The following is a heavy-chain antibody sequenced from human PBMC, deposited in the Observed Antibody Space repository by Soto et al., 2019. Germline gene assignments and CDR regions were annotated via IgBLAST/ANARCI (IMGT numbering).Heavy chain of an antibody. V-gene: IGHV1-18*01. D-gene: IGHD2-8*01. J-gene: IGHJ6*02. CDR1: GYTFSRYG. Sequence: QGQLVQSGAEVKKPGASVKVSCKASGYTFSRYGISWVRQAPGQGLEWMGWISGYNGDTKYAQKFQGRVTMTVDTSTSTAYMELRRLTSDDTAVYYCAKNGQPPYYYYGMDVWGQGTTVGVSS. CDR2: ISGYNGDT. CDR3: AKNGQPPYYYYGMDV.